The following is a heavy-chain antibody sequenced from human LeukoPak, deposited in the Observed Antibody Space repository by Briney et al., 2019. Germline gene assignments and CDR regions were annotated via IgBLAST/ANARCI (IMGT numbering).Heavy chain of an antibody. D-gene: IGHD6-19*01. CDR2: ISGSGGDP. CDR3: ARDSSGWSKNY. V-gene: IGHV3-23*01. CDR1: GFTFSTDA. Sequence: GGSLRLSCAASGFTFSTDAMTWVRQAPGKGLQWVSAISGSGGDPYYEDSVKGRFTISRDNSKNMMYLQMNSLRAEDTAVYYCARDSSGWSKNYWGQGTLVTVSS. J-gene: IGHJ4*02.